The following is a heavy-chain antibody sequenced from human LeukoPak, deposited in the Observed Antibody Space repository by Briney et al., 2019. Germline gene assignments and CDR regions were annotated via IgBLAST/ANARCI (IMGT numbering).Heavy chain of an antibody. Sequence: PGGSLRLSCAASGFTFSSYAMSWVRQAPGKGLEWVSTISGSGAYTYYADSVKGRFTIPRDNSKNTLYLQMNSPRAEDTALYYCARRAVVPAAPFDYWGQGTLVTVSS. V-gene: IGHV3-23*01. CDR1: GFTFSSYA. CDR2: ISGSGAYT. D-gene: IGHD2-2*01. J-gene: IGHJ4*02. CDR3: ARRAVVPAAPFDY.